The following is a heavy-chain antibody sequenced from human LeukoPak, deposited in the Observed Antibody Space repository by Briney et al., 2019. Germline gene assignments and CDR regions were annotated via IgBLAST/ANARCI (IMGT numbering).Heavy chain of an antibody. CDR3: ARAWVLYH. D-gene: IGHD7-27*01. Sequence: PGESLKISCKGSGYSFTNYWIAWVRQMPGRGLEWMVIINPSDSDTRYSLSFQGQVTISADKSISTAYLQWSSLKASDTAMSSCARAWVLYHWGQGTLVTVSS. V-gene: IGHV5-51*01. J-gene: IGHJ5*02. CDR1: GYSFTNYW. CDR2: INPSDSDT.